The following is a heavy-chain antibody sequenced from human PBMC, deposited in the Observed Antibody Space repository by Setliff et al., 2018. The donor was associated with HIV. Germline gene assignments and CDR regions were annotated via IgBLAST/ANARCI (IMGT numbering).Heavy chain of an antibody. CDR3: ARSPGVDTNMAFDY. J-gene: IGHJ4*02. CDR1: GGSIINYF. D-gene: IGHD5-18*01. V-gene: IGHV4-59*01. CDR2: IYYSGST. Sequence: SETLSLTCSVTGGSIINYFWGWIRMPPGKGLEWIGYIYYSGSTDYNPSLKSRVTISVDTSRNQVSLKLNSVTAADTAVYYCARSPGVDTNMAFDYWGQGTLVTVSS.